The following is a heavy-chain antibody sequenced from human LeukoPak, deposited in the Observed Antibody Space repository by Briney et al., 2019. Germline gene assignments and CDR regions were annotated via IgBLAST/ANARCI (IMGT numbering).Heavy chain of an antibody. Sequence: PGGSLRLSCAASGFTFSSHDMHWVRQAPGKGLEWVAFIRYDGSIKYYADSVKGRFTISRDNSKNTLYLQMNSLRAEDTAVYYCARAPYSSGWYGPDSHQFWRFDPWGQGTLVTVSS. CDR3: ARAPYSSGWYGPDSHQFWRFDP. D-gene: IGHD6-19*01. CDR2: IRYDGSIK. J-gene: IGHJ5*02. V-gene: IGHV3-30*02. CDR1: GFTFSSHD.